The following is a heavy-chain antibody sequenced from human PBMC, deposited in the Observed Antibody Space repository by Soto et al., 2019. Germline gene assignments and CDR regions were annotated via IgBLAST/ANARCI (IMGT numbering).Heavy chain of an antibody. Sequence: PGGSLRLSXAASGFTFSSYAMSWVRQAPGKGLEWVSAISGSGGSTYYADSVKGRFTISRDNSKNTLYLQMNSLRAEDTAVYYCAKDFGVLVGPRGYFDYWGQGTLVTVSS. D-gene: IGHD1-26*01. CDR2: ISGSGGST. J-gene: IGHJ4*02. V-gene: IGHV3-23*01. CDR3: AKDFGVLVGPRGYFDY. CDR1: GFTFSSYA.